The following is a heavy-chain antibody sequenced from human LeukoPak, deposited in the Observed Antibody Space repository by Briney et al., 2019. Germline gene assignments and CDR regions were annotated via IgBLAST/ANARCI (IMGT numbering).Heavy chain of an antibody. D-gene: IGHD3-3*01. V-gene: IGHV4-39*01. J-gene: IGHJ5*02. CDR2: IYHSGNT. CDR3: ARHGDYDFWSGYQNWFDP. CDR1: GVSISSRSYY. Sequence: PSETLSLTCTVSGVSISSRSYYWGWLRQPPGRGLEWIGSIYHSGNTYYNPSLKSRVTISVDASKNQFSLKLSSVTAADTAVYYCARHGDYDFWSGYQNWFDPWGQGTLVTVSS.